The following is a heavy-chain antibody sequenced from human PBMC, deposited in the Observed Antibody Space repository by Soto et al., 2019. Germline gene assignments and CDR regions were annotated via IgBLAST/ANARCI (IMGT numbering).Heavy chain of an antibody. CDR3: ARLRRGAFDP. V-gene: IGHV1-69*01. J-gene: IGHJ5*02. CDR2: IIPMLDKP. CDR1: GDTFGSDS. Sequence: QVQLVQSGAEVRKPGSSVKVSCQASGDTFGSDSINWVRQAPGHGLEWMGGIIPMLDKPNYAQTLQDRLTSTADESAKTADMELRNLRPEDTAGYFRARLRRGAFDPWGQGTPVTVSS.